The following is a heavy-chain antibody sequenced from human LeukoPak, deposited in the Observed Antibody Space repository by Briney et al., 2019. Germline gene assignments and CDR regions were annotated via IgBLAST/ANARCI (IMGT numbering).Heavy chain of an antibody. D-gene: IGHD3-10*01. CDR1: GDSISSSNYY. J-gene: IGHJ4*02. V-gene: IGHV4-39*01. CDR2: IFYTGTT. Sequence: PSETLSLTCTVSGDSISSSNYYWSWIRQPPGKVLEWIGTIFYTGTTYYNPSLKSRVTMSIDTSKNQFSLQLSSVTAADTAVYYCARRLGVETYFDYWGQGALVTVSS. CDR3: ARRLGVETYFDY.